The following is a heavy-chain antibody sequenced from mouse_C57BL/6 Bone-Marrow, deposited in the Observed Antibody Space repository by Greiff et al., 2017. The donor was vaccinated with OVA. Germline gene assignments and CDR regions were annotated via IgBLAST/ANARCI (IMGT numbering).Heavy chain of an antibody. CDR2: IDPSDSYT. V-gene: IGHV1-69*01. Sequence: QVQLQQPGAELVMPGASVKLSCKASGYTFTSYWMHWVKQRPGQGLEWIGEIDPSDSYTNYNQKFKGKSTLTVDKSSSTAYMQLSSLTSEDSAVYYCARWGIYYYGSRFHWYFDVWGTGTTVTVSS. CDR3: ARWGIYYYGSRFHWYFDV. CDR1: GYTFTSYW. J-gene: IGHJ1*03. D-gene: IGHD1-1*01.